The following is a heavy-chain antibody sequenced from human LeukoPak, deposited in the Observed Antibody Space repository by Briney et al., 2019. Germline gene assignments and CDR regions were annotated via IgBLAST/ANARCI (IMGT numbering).Heavy chain of an antibody. CDR3: ARLNYDSSGYYYAEYFQH. D-gene: IGHD3-22*01. CDR1: GGTFSSYA. CDR2: IIPIFGTA. Sequence: SVKVSCKASGGTFSSYAISWVRQAPGQGLEWMGRIIPIFGTANYAQKFQGRVTITTDESTSTAYMELSSLRSEDTAVYYCARLNYDSSGYYYAEYFQHWGQGTLVTVSS. J-gene: IGHJ1*01. V-gene: IGHV1-69*05.